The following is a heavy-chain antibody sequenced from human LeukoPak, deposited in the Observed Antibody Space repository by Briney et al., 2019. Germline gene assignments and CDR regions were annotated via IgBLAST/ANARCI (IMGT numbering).Heavy chain of an antibody. CDR3: AREYSSTGPGPTYYYYGMDV. D-gene: IGHD6-19*01. V-gene: IGHV3-15*01. CDR2: TKSKTDGGTT. J-gene: IGHJ6*02. CDR1: GFTFRNAW. Sequence: GGSLRLSCAASGFTFRNAWMSWVRQAPGKGLEWVGRTKSKTDGGTTDYAAPVKGRFTISRDNSKNTLYLQMNSLRAEDTAVYYCAREYSSTGPGPTYYYYGMDVWGQGTTVTVSS.